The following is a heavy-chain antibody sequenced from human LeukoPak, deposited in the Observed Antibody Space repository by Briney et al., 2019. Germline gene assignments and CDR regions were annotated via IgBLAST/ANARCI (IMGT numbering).Heavy chain of an antibody. V-gene: IGHV3-7*03. D-gene: IGHD3-16*01. J-gene: IGHJ4*02. CDR2: IKEDGSEK. CDR1: GFTFSSYW. Sequence: PGGSLRLSCAASGFTFSSYWMSWVRQAPGKGLEWVVSIKEDGSEKYYVDSVEGRFTISRDNAKNSLSLQMNSLRVEDTAMYYCARDYGGYWGQGTLATVSS. CDR3: ARDYGGY.